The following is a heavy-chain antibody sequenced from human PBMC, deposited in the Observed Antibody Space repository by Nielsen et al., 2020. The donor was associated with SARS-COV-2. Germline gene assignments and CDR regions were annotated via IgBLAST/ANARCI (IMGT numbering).Heavy chain of an antibody. CDR2: ISNDGGNK. CDR3: AKDSGMIAEREVFDH. J-gene: IGHJ4*02. Sequence: GGSLRLSCAASGFIFSTYDIHWVRQAPGKGLEWVAVISNDGGNKYYAGSVKGRFTISRDNSKNTLYLQMNSLRPEDTAVYYCAKDSGMIAEREVFDHWGQGTLVIVSS. V-gene: IGHV3-30*18. D-gene: IGHD2-21*01. CDR1: GFIFSTYD.